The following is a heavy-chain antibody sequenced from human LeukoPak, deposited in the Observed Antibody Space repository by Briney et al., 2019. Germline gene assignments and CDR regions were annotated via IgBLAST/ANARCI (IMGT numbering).Heavy chain of an antibody. V-gene: IGHV1-69*13. CDR1: GGTFSSYA. D-gene: IGHD1-26*01. CDR3: TRASLSGSYFFY. CDR2: IIPIFGTA. J-gene: IGHJ4*02. Sequence: SVKVSCKASGGTFSSYAISWVRQAPGQGLEWMGGIIPIFGTANYAQKFQGRVTITADESTSTAYMELSSLRSEDTAVYYCTRASLSGSYFFYWGQGALVTVSS.